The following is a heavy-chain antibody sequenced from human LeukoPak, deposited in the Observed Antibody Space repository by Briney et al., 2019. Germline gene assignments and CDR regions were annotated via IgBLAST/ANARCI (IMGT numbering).Heavy chain of an antibody. CDR3: ARGRYCSSTSCRGAFDI. Sequence: GGSLRLSCAASGFTFSDYYMSWIRQAPGKGLEWVSYISSSGSTIYYADSVKGRFTISRDNAKNSLYLQMNSLRAEDTAVYYCARGRYCSSTSCRGAFDIWGQGTMVTVSS. CDR1: GFTFSDYY. D-gene: IGHD2-2*01. V-gene: IGHV3-11*04. J-gene: IGHJ3*02. CDR2: ISSSGSTI.